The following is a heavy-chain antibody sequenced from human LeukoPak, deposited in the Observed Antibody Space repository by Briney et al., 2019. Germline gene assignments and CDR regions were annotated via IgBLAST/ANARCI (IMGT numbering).Heavy chain of an antibody. CDR3: ASEAHYYDSSGYYYTATFDY. D-gene: IGHD3-22*01. CDR2: INPSGGST. J-gene: IGHJ4*02. CDR1: GYTFTSYY. Sequence: EASVKVSCKASGYTFTSYYMHWVRQAPGQGLEWMGIINPSGGSTSYAQKFQGRVTMTRDTSTSTVYMELSSLRSEGTAVYYCASEAHYYDSSGYYYTATFDYWGQGTLVTVSS. V-gene: IGHV1-46*01.